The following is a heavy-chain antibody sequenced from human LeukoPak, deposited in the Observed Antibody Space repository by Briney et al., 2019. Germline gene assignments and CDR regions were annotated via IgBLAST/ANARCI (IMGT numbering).Heavy chain of an antibody. V-gene: IGHV4-39*07. CDR2: IYYSGST. J-gene: IGHJ3*02. Sequence: SETLSLTCTVSGGSISSSSYYWGWIRQPPGKGLEWIGSIYYSGSTYYNPSLKSRVTISVDTSKNQFSLKLSSVTAADTAVYYCARRGGGATSGGAFDIWGQGTMVTVSS. CDR1: GGSISSSSYY. D-gene: IGHD1-26*01. CDR3: ARRGGGATSGGAFDI.